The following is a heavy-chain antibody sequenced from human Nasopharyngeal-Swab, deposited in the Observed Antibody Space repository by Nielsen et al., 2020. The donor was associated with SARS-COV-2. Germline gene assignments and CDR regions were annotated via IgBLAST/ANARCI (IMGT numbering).Heavy chain of an antibody. J-gene: IGHJ4*02. V-gene: IGHV3-48*03. CDR1: GLTFSSYE. CDR2: ITSSGDTR. D-gene: IGHD6-19*01. Sequence: GESLKISCAASGLTFSSYEMNWVRQAPGKGLEWVSYITSSGDTRYYADSVKGRFTISTDNSKNTLYLQMNSLRAEDTAVYYCAKDRRAVAGTPDYWGQGTLVTVSS. CDR3: AKDRRAVAGTPDY.